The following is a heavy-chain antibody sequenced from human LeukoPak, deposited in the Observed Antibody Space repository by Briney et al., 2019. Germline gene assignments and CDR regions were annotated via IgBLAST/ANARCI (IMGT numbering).Heavy chain of an antibody. CDR3: ATGDTAMEPFDH. CDR1: GYTLTELS. D-gene: IGHD5-18*01. Sequence: ASVKVSCKVSGYTLTELSMHWVRQAPGKGLEGMGGFDPEDGETIYAQKFQGRVTMTEDTSTDTAYMELSSLRSEDTAVYYCATGDTAMEPFDHWGQGTLVTVSS. J-gene: IGHJ4*02. V-gene: IGHV1-24*01. CDR2: FDPEDGET.